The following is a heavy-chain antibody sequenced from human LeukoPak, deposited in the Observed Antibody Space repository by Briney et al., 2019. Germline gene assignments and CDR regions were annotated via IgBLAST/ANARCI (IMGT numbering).Heavy chain of an antibody. J-gene: IGHJ3*02. CDR3: ARYLRRYYDSSGPYSDAFDI. V-gene: IGHV4-39*07. D-gene: IGHD3-22*01. Sequence: SETLSLTCTVSGGSISSSSYYWGWIRQPPGKGLEWIGSIYYSGSTYYNPSLKSRVTISVDKSKNQFSLKLSSVTAADTAVYYCARYLRRYYDSSGPYSDAFDIWGQGTMVTVSS. CDR1: GGSISSSSYY. CDR2: IYYSGST.